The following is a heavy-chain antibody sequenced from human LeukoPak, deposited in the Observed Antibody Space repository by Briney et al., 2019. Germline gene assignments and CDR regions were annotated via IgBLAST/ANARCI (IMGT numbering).Heavy chain of an antibody. Sequence: GRSLRLSCAASGFTFSSYAMHWVRQAPGKGLEWVAVISYDGSNKYYADSVKGRFTISRDNSKNTLYLQMNSLRAEDTAVYYCARVWTSHAFDIWGQGSMVTVSS. CDR1: GFTFSSYA. V-gene: IGHV3-30-3*01. J-gene: IGHJ3*02. D-gene: IGHD3/OR15-3a*01. CDR2: ISYDGSNK. CDR3: ARVWTSHAFDI.